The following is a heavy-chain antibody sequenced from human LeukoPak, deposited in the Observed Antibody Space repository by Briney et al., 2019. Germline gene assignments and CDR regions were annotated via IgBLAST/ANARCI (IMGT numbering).Heavy chain of an antibody. D-gene: IGHD3-22*01. CDR1: GYTFTGYY. V-gene: IGHV1-2*02. J-gene: IGHJ3*02. CDR2: INPNSGDT. Sequence: ASVKVSCKASGYTFTGYYLHWVRQAPGQGFEWMGWINPNSGDTNYAQKLQGRVTLTRDTSISTAYMELSRLRSDDTAVYYCARIMNYFDSSGYTPEGAFDIWGQGTMVTVSS. CDR3: ARIMNYFDSSGYTPEGAFDI.